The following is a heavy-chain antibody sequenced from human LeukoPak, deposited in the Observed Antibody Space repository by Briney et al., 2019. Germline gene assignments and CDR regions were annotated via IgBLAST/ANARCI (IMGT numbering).Heavy chain of an antibody. CDR2: IIPVFGTA. V-gene: IGHV1-69*01. Sequence: ASVKVSCKASGGTFSSYAINWVRQDPGQGLEWMGGIIPVFGTANYAQKFQGRVTITADESTSTAYMELSSLRSEDTAVYFCARVSRTSMVRGIITFDYWGQGTLVTVSS. CDR3: ARVSRTSMVRGIITFDY. CDR1: GGTFSSYA. J-gene: IGHJ4*02. D-gene: IGHD3-10*01.